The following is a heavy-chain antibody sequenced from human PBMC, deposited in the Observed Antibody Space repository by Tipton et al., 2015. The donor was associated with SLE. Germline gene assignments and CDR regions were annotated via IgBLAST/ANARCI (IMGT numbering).Heavy chain of an antibody. Sequence: TLSLTCAVYGGSFSGYYWSWIRQPPGKGLEWIGEINHSGSTYYYPSLKSRITISVDTSKNQFSLEVRSVAAADTAVYYCVRLRSKVLIDYWGQGTLVTVSS. D-gene: IGHD2-8*01. V-gene: IGHV4-34*01. J-gene: IGHJ4*02. CDR3: VRLRSKVLIDY. CDR1: GGSFSGYY. CDR2: INHSGST.